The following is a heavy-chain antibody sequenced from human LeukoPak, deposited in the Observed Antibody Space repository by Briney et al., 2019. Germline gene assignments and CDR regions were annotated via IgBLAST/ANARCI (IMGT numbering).Heavy chain of an antibody. D-gene: IGHD3-22*01. CDR2: VWYDGSKK. CDR1: GFTFSSYG. Sequence: GGSLRLSCAASGFTFSSYGMHWVRQAPGKGLEWVAVVWYDGSKKYSADSVKGRITISRDDSKNTLYLQMNSLRAEDTAVYYCARGVGYYDSSGTIDYWAREPWSPSPQ. V-gene: IGHV3-33*01. J-gene: IGHJ4*02. CDR3: ARGVGYYDSSGTIDY.